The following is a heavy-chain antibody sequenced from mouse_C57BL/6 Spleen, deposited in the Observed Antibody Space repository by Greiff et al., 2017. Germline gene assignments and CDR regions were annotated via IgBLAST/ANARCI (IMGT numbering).Heavy chain of an antibody. CDR2: ISSGGSYT. CDR3: ARHYDCDGYYFGY. CDR1: GFTFSSYG. D-gene: IGHD2-4*01. V-gene: IGHV5-6*01. J-gene: IGHJ2*01. Sequence: EVKLMESGGDFVKPGGSLKLSCAASGFTFSSYGMSWVRQTPDKRLEWVGNISSGGSYTYYPDSVKGRFTISRDTAKNTLYLQMSSLKSEDTAMYYCARHYDCDGYYFGYGGQGTTLTVAS.